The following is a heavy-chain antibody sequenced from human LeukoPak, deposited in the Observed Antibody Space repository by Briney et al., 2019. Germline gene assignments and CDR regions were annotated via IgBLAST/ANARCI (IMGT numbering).Heavy chain of an antibody. J-gene: IGHJ4*02. V-gene: IGHV3-7*04. CDR3: ARHSRGTFDY. CDR2: IKEDGSQK. Sequence: GGSLRLSCAASGFTFSTYWMTWVRQAPGKGLEWVANIKEDGSQKYYVDSVKGRFTISRDNAENSLYLQLNSLRAEDTAVYYCARHSRGTFDYWGQGTLVTVSS. D-gene: IGHD3-10*01. CDR1: GFTFSTYW.